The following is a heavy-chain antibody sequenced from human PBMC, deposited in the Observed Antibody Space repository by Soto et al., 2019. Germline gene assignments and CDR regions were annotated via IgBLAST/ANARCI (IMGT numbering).Heavy chain of an antibody. CDR2: ISYDGSNK. J-gene: IGHJ3*02. V-gene: IGHV3-30-3*01. CDR3: AILPTRGSPDAFDI. Sequence: GGSLRLSCAASGFTFSSYAMHWVRQAPGKGLEWVAVISYDGSNKYYADSAKGRFTISRDNSKNTLYLQMNSLRAEDTAVYYCAILPTRGSPDAFDIWGQGTMVTVSS. D-gene: IGHD1-26*01. CDR1: GFTFSSYA.